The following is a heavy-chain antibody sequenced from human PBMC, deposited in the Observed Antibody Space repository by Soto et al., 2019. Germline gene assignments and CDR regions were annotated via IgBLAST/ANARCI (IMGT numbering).Heavy chain of an antibody. CDR1: GFSFSDYG. Sequence: QVQLVESGGGVVQPGRSLRLSCGASGFSFSDYGMQWVRQAPGKGLEGVAATWYDGSNTYYSDSVKGRFIISRDNSKNTLYLHMISLRVEDTGVYYCARDLAPYGMDVWGQGTTVTVSS. J-gene: IGHJ6*02. CDR3: ARDLAPYGMDV. CDR2: TWYDGSNT. V-gene: IGHV3-33*01.